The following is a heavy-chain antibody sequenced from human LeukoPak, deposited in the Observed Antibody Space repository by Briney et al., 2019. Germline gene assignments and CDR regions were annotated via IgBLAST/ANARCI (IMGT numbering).Heavy chain of an antibody. D-gene: IGHD1-26*01. V-gene: IGHV3-11*01. CDR2: ISSSGSTI. CDR3: ARNLKSGSYFNFGY. CDR1: GFTFSDYY. J-gene: IGHJ4*02. Sequence: GGSLRLSCAASGFTFSDYYMSWIRQAPGKGLEWVSYISSSGSTIYYADSVKGRFTISRDNAKNSLYLQMNSLRAEDTAVYYCARNLKSGSYFNFGYWGQGTLVTVSS.